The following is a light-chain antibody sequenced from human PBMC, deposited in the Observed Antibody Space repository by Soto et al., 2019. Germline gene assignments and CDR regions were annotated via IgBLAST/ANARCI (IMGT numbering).Light chain of an antibody. V-gene: IGKV1-27*01. Sequence: DIQMTQSPSSLSASVGDRVTITCRASQGISNHLAWYQQKPGKLPKLLFYAASILQSGVPSRFSGSGSGTDFTLTISSLQPEDVVIYYCQKFTGAPFTFGGGPKVEI. J-gene: IGKJ4*01. CDR2: AAS. CDR1: QGISNH. CDR3: QKFTGAPFT.